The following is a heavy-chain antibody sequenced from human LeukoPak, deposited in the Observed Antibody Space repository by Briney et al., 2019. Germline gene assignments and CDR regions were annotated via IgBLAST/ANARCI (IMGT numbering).Heavy chain of an antibody. CDR3: ATEWAVGATYAFDI. D-gene: IGHD1-26*01. CDR2: FDPEDGET. J-gene: IGHJ3*02. CDR1: GYTLTELS. V-gene: IGHV1-24*01. Sequence: GASVKVSCKVSGYTLTELSMHWVRQAPGKGLEWMGGFDPEDGETIYAQKFQGRVTMTEDTSTDTAYMELSSLRSEDTAVYYCATEWAVGATYAFDIWGQGTMVTVSS.